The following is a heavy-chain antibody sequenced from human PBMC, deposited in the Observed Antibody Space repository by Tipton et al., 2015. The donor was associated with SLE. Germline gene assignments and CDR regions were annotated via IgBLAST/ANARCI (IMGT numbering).Heavy chain of an antibody. V-gene: IGHV4-59*06. J-gene: IGHJ4*02. Sequence: TLSLTCTVSGGSISSYYWSWIRQPPGKGLEWIGYIYYSGSTYYNPSLKSRVTISVDTSKNQFSLKLSSVTAADTAVYYCASLGAVTDAYNDEDWGQGTLVTVSS. CDR3: ASLGAVTDAYNDED. CDR2: IYYSGST. CDR1: GGSISSYY. D-gene: IGHD5-24*01.